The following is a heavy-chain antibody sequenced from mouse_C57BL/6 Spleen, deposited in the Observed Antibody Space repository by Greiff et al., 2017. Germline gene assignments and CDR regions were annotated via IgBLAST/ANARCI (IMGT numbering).Heavy chain of an antibody. CDR2: INPSTGGT. V-gene: IGHV1-42*01. Sequence: EVQLQQSGPELVKPGASVKISCKASGYSFTGYYMNWVKQSPEKSLEWIGEINPSTGGTNYNQKFKAKATLTVDKSSSTAYMQLKSLTSEYSAVYYWAREGRYFDFWGTGTTVTVSS. CDR1: GYSFTGYY. J-gene: IGHJ1*03. CDR3: AREGRYFDF.